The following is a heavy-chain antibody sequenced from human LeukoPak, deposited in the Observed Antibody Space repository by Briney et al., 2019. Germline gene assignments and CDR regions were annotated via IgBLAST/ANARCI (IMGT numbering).Heavy chain of an antibody. CDR3: AGLADSVGATMYTFNV. CDR1: GGSISSGTYY. V-gene: IGHV4-61*02. CDR2: IYGSGST. D-gene: IGHD1-26*01. J-gene: IGHJ3*01. Sequence: SQTLSPTCPLSGGSISSGTYYWSWIRHPAGKELEWFARIYGSGSTNYTPSLKSRVTISLDTSKNHFSLKLSSVTAADTAVYYCAGLADSVGATMYTFNVWGQGTMVTVSS.